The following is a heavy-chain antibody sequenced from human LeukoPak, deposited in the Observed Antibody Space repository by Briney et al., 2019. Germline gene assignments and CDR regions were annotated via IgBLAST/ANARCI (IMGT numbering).Heavy chain of an antibody. Sequence: PGGSLRLSCAASGFTFSDYSMNWVRQAPGKGLQWVSFISSSRNTIYYADSVKGRFTISRDNAKNSLYLQMNSLRAEDTAVYYCAELGITMIGGVWGKGTTVTISS. CDR1: GFTFSDYS. V-gene: IGHV3-48*04. CDR2: ISSSRNTI. CDR3: AELGITMIGGV. D-gene: IGHD3-10*02. J-gene: IGHJ6*04.